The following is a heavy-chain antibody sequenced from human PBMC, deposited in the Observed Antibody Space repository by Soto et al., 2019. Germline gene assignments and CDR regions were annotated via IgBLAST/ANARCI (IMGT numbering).Heavy chain of an antibody. D-gene: IGHD6-6*01. CDR3: ASQSSSSGYWLET. CDR1: RGTFSIYA. V-gene: IGHV1-69*01. J-gene: IGHJ5*02. CDR2: IIPIFGTA. Sequence: ASVXVSFKASRGTFSIYAISFFLQAPGQGLEWMGGIIPIFGTANYAQKFQGRVTITAEESTSTEYMELSRLRSEDTAVYYCASQSSSSGYWLETWGQGTLVNVYS.